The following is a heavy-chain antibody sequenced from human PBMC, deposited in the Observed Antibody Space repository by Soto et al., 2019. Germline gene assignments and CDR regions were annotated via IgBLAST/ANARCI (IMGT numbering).Heavy chain of an antibody. D-gene: IGHD1-26*01. Sequence: ASVKVSCKVSGYTLTELSMHWVRQAPGKGLEWMGGFDPEDGETIYARKFQGRVTMTEDTSTDTAYMELSSLRSEDTAVYYCVPVGATPYYYYGMDVWGQGTTVTVSS. CDR2: FDPEDGET. V-gene: IGHV1-24*01. CDR3: VPVGATPYYYYGMDV. CDR1: GYTLTELS. J-gene: IGHJ6*02.